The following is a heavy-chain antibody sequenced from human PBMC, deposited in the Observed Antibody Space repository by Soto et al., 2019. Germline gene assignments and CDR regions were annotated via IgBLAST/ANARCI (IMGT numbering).Heavy chain of an antibody. V-gene: IGHV3-23*01. CDR2: IRGSGGST. CDR1: GFTFSSYA. CDR3: ANKPRQWEMDACDI. D-gene: IGHD1-26*01. J-gene: IGHJ3*02. Sequence: EVQLLESGGGLVQPGGSLRLSCAASGFTFSSYAMSWVRQAPGKGLEWVSAIRGSGGSTYYADSVKGRFTISRDNSNNTLYLQMNSLRAEDTAVYYCANKPRQWEMDACDIWGQGTMVTVSS.